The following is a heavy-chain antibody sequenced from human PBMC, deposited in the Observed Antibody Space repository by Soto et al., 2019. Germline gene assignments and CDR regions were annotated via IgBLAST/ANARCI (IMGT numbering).Heavy chain of an antibody. J-gene: IGHJ4*02. Sequence: VQVVESGGTLVQPGGSLRLSCEVSGFDFPGFWMNWVRQAPGKGLEWVANINHGGSETNFLDSVKGRFTISRDNAKSTLYLQMNSLRVEDTAVHYCTRGGRDLDFWGQGTVVIVSS. CDR1: GFDFPGFW. V-gene: IGHV3-7*04. CDR2: INHGGSET. CDR3: TRGGRDLDF. D-gene: IGHD3-10*01.